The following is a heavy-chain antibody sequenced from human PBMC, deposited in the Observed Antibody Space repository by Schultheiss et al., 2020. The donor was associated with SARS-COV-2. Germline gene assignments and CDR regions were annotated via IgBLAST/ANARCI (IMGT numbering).Heavy chain of an antibody. D-gene: IGHD2-15*01. V-gene: IGHV1-18*01. CDR3: ARDSEVVVAATDYYGMDV. CDR2: ISAYNGNT. J-gene: IGHJ6*02. CDR1: GYTFTSYG. Sequence: ASVKVSCKASGYTFTSYGISWVRQAPGQGLEWMGWISAYNGNTNYAQKLQGRVTMTTDTSTSTAYMELRSLRSDDTAVYYCARDSEVVVAATDYYGMDVWGQGTTVTVSS.